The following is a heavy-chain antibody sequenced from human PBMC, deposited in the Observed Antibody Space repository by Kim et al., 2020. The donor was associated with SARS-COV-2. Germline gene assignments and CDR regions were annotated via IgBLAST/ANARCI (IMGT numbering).Heavy chain of an antibody. V-gene: IGHV3-30*01. CDR3: ARGLCNSGIYSELYY. Sequence: DSVKCRFTVFRDNAKDTLYLQMNSLRVEDTAVYYCARGLCNSGIYSELYYWGQGTLVTVSS. J-gene: IGHJ4*02. D-gene: IGHD1-26*01.